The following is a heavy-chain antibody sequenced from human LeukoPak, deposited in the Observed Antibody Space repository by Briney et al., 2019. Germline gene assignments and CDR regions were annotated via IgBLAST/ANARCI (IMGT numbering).Heavy chain of an antibody. V-gene: IGHV1-69*13. Sequence: SVRVSCKASGGTFSSYAISWVRQAPGQGLEWMGGIIPIFGTANYAQKFQGRVTITADESTSTAYMELSSLRSEDTAVYYCARLEWELSYFDYWGQGTLVTVSS. D-gene: IGHD1-26*01. J-gene: IGHJ4*02. CDR3: ARLEWELSYFDY. CDR2: IIPIFGTA. CDR1: GGTFSSYA.